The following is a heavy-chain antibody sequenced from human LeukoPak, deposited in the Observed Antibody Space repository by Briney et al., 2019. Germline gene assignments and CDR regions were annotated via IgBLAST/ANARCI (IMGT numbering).Heavy chain of an antibody. CDR2: INWNGGST. J-gene: IGHJ6*03. CDR1: GFTFDDYG. V-gene: IGHV3-20*04. Sequence: GGSLRLSCAASGFTFDDYGMSWVRQAPGKGLEWVSGINWNGGSTGYADSVKGRFTISRDNAKNSLYLQMNSLRAEDTALYYCARGRGEAKTSYYYYYMDVWGKGTTVNVSS. D-gene: IGHD3-16*01. CDR3: ARGRGEAKTSYYYYYMDV.